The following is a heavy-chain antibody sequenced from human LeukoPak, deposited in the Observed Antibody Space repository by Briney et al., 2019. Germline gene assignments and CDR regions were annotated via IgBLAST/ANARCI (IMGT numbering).Heavy chain of an antibody. CDR3: ARALVDTSMVTRGLMNWFYP. D-gene: IGHD5-18*01. CDR1: GFTFSSCS. V-gene: IGHV3-48*01. J-gene: IGHJ5*02. Sequence: GGSLRLSRAASGFTFSSCSMNWVRQAPGKGPQSISFISSSSTTIFYVDSVKGRFTISRDNVKNSLYLQMNSLRGEDTAVYYCARALVDTSMVTRGLMNWFYPWGQGTLVTVSS. CDR2: ISSSSTTI.